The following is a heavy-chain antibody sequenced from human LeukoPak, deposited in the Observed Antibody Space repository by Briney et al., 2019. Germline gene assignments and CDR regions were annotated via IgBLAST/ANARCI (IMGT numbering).Heavy chain of an antibody. V-gene: IGHV3-48*04. D-gene: IGHD1-1*01. CDR2: ISGNGGVI. CDR3: ARDPRTVRI. Sequence: GGSLRLSCAASGFNFSTYGMSWVRQAPGKGLEWLSYISGNGGVIQYADSVKGRFTISRDNAKNLLYLQMDSLRVEDTAIYYCARDPRTVRIWGQGTLVTVSS. J-gene: IGHJ4*02. CDR1: GFNFSTYG.